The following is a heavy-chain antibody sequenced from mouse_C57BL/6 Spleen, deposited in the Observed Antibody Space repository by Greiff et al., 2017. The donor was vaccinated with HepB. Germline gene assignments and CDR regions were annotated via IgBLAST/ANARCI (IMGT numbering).Heavy chain of an antibody. CDR2: IYPGDGDT. Sequence: VQLQQSGAELVKPGASVKISCKASGYAFSSYWMNWVKQRPGKGLEWIGQIYPGDGDTNYNGKFKGKATLTADKSSSTAYMQLSSLTSEDSAVYFCARHYYGSSYDFDYWGQGTTLTVSS. D-gene: IGHD1-1*01. J-gene: IGHJ2*01. CDR3: ARHYYGSSYDFDY. V-gene: IGHV1-80*01. CDR1: GYAFSSYW.